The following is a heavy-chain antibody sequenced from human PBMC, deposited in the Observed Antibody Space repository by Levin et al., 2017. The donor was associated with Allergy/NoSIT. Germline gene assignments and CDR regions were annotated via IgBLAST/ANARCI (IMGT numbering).Heavy chain of an antibody. CDR3: ARDLYNDDSVFGY. D-gene: IGHD3-22*01. V-gene: IGHV1-2*02. Sequence: ASVKVSCKASRYIFSDYFIHWVRQAPGQGLEWMGWINPHSGDTKYAQEFQGRVTMTRDTSISTAYMELTRLTSDDAAVYYCARDLYNDDSVFGYWGQGTLVNVFS. CDR2: INPHSGDT. J-gene: IGHJ4*02. CDR1: RYIFSDYF.